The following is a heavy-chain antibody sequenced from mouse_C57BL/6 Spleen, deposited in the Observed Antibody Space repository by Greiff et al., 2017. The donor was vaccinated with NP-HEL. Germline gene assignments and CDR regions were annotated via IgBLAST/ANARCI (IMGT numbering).Heavy chain of an antibody. CDR1: GYSITSGYY. CDR3: AGVDY. CDR2: ISYDGST. V-gene: IGHV3-6*01. J-gene: IGHJ4*01. Sequence: EVKLMESGPGLVKPSQSLSLTCTVTGYSITSGYYWNWIRQFPGNKLEWMGYISYDGSTNYNPSLKNRISITRDTSKNPFFLKLNSVTTAGTTTYYCAGVDYWGQGTSVTVSS.